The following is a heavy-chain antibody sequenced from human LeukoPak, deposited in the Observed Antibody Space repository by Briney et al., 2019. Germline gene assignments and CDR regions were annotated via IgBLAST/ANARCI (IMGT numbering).Heavy chain of an antibody. Sequence: PGGSLRLSCAASGFTFSSYAMSWVRQAPGKGLEWVSAISGSGGSTYYADSVKGRFTISRDNSKHTLYLQMNSLRAEDTAVYYCAKVGVSGPHFDYWGQGTLVTVSS. J-gene: IGHJ4*02. CDR2: ISGSGGST. CDR3: AKVGVSGPHFDY. V-gene: IGHV3-23*01. CDR1: GFTFSSYA. D-gene: IGHD2-21*01.